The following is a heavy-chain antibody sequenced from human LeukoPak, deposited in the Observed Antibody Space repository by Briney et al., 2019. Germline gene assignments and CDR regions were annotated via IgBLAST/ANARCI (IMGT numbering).Heavy chain of an antibody. CDR3: ARGPFRYCSSTSCYGSSFDY. D-gene: IGHD2-2*01. J-gene: IGHJ4*02. CDR1: GYSISNGYY. Sequence: SETLSLTCSVSGYSISNGYYWSWIRQPPGKGLEWIGEINHSGSTNYNPSLKSRVTISVDTSKNQFSLKLSSVTAADTAVYYCARGPFRYCSSTSCYGSSFDYWGQGTLVTVSS. CDR2: INHSGST. V-gene: IGHV4-34*01.